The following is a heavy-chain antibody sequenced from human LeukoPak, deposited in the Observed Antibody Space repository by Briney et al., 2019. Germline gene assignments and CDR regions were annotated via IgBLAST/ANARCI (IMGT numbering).Heavy chain of an antibody. CDR2: IYTSGST. J-gene: IGHJ4*02. CDR3: ARERPGIAVAGRGYYFDY. V-gene: IGHV4-4*07. CDR1: GGSISSYY. D-gene: IGHD6-19*01. Sequence: SETLSLTCNVSGGSISSYYWSWIRQPAGKGLEWIGRIYTSGSTNYNPSLKSRVTTSVDTSKNQFSLKLSSVTAADTAVYYCARERPGIAVAGRGYYFDYWGQGTLVTVSS.